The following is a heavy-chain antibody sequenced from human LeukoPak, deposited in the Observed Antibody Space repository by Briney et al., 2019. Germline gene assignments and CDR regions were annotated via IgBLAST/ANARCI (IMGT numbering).Heavy chain of an antibody. J-gene: IGHJ3*02. Sequence: GGSLRLSCAASGFTFSSYWMSWVRQAPGKGLEWVANIKQDGSEEYYVDSVKGRFTISRDNAKNSLYLQMNSLRAEDTAVYYCARATEYYDFWSGYSYAFDIWGQGTMVTVSS. CDR3: ARATEYYDFWSGYSYAFDI. D-gene: IGHD3-3*01. CDR2: IKQDGSEE. CDR1: GFTFSSYW. V-gene: IGHV3-7*01.